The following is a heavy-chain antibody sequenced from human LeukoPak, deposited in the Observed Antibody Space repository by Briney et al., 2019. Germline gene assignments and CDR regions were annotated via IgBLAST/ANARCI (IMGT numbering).Heavy chain of an antibody. D-gene: IGHD4-17*01. CDR1: GYTFTIYG. V-gene: IGHV1-18*01. CDR3: ARFPYGDYPPTGGYFDY. CDR2: ISVYNGNT. Sequence: GASVTVSFTASGYTFTIYGMSWVRQAPGQGLEWIGWISVYNGNTNYAQKLQGRVTMTTDTSTSTAYMELRSLRSDDTAVYYCARFPYGDYPPTGGYFDYWGQGTLVTVSS. J-gene: IGHJ4*02.